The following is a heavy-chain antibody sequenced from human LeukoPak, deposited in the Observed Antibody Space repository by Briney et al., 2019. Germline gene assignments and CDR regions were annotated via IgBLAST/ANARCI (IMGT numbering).Heavy chain of an antibody. CDR3: ARGGWYKGYFQH. CDR1: GGSISSYY. Sequence: SGTLSLTCTVSGGSISSYYWSWIRQPSGKGLEWIGYIYYSGSTNYNPSLKSRVTISVDTSKNQFSLKLSSVTAADTAVYYCARGGWYKGYFQHWGQGTLVTVSS. V-gene: IGHV4-59*01. CDR2: IYYSGST. D-gene: IGHD1-1*01. J-gene: IGHJ1*01.